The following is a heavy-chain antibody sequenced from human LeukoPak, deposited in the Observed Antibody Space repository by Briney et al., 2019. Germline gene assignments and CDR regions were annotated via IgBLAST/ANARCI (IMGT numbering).Heavy chain of an antibody. CDR3: ASPSSYGLGGYYYYMDV. J-gene: IGHJ6*03. V-gene: IGHV1-69*05. D-gene: IGHD5-18*01. CDR2: IIPIFGTA. CDR1: GGTFSSYA. Sequence: ASVKVSCKASGGTFSSYAISWVRQAPGQGLEWMGRIIPIFGTANYAQKFQGRVTITTDESTSTAYMELSSLRSEDTAVYYCASPSSYGLGGYYYYMDVWGKGTTVTVSS.